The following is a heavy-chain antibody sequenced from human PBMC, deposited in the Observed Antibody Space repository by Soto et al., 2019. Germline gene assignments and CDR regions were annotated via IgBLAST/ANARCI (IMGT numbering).Heavy chain of an antibody. CDR3: PSVAPATFY. Sequence: EVQLVESGGGLVQPGGSLKLSCAASGFTFSGSAMHWVRQASGKGLEWVGRIRSKGNNYATAYAESVKGRFTISRDDSKNTAYLQMNSLKTEDTAVYYCPSVAPATFYWGQGTLVTVSS. J-gene: IGHJ4*02. CDR2: IRSKGNNYAT. D-gene: IGHD1-26*01. V-gene: IGHV3-73*01. CDR1: GFTFSGSA.